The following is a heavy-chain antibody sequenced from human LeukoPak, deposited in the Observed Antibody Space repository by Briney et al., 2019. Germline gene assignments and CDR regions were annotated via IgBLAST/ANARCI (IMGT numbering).Heavy chain of an antibody. D-gene: IGHD6-6*01. V-gene: IGHV3-23*01. CDR2: ISGSGGST. CDR3: AKDRDRLNIAARPSYFDY. CDR1: GFTFSSYA. Sequence: GGSLRLSCAASGFTFSSYAMSWVRQAPGKGLEWVSAISGSGGSTYYADSVKGRFTISRDNSKNTLYLQMNSLRAEDTAVYYCAKDRDRLNIAARPSYFDYWGQGTLVTVSS. J-gene: IGHJ4*02.